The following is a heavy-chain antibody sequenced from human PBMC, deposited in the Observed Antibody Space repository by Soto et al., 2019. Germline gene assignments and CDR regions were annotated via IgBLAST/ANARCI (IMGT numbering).Heavy chain of an antibody. J-gene: IGHJ3*02. CDR3: ARGPRYNWNDAAFDI. CDR2: IYSGGST. Sequence: GGSLRLSCAASGFTVSSNYMSWVRQAPGKGLEWVSVIYSGGSTYYADSVKGRFTISRDNSKNTLYLQMNSLRAEDTAVYYCARGPRYNWNDAAFDIWGQGTTVTVSS. D-gene: IGHD1-1*01. V-gene: IGHV3-66*01. CDR1: GFTVSSNY.